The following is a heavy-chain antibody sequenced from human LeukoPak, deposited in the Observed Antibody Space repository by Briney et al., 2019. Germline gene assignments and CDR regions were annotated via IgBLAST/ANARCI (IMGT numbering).Heavy chain of an antibody. D-gene: IGHD1-26*01. CDR2: IGTRSNPI. Sequence: GGSLRLSCAASGFSFSDFYMSWIRQAPGMGLEWISYIGTRSNPIYYADSVKGRFTISRGDAKNSLYLQMNSLRDEDTAVYFCAREARGSGRDFDYWGQGILVTVSS. J-gene: IGHJ4*02. CDR3: AREARGSGRDFDY. CDR1: GFSFSDFY. V-gene: IGHV3-11*01.